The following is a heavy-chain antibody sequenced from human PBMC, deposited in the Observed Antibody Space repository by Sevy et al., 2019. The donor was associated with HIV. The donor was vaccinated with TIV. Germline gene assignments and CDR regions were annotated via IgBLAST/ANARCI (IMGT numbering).Heavy chain of an antibody. CDR1: GLSLNTRGVG. CDR3: THNGRDSYYRGFV. CDR2: IYWDDIT. D-gene: IGHD3-10*01. Sequence: SGPTLVKPTQTLTLTCTLSGLSLNTRGVGVGWIRQPPGKALEWLALIYWDDITSYRPSLKSRLTINTENSEVVDLTITDMDPVDTATYYCTHNGRDSYYRGFVWGQGALVTVSS. V-gene: IGHV2-5*02. J-gene: IGHJ4*02.